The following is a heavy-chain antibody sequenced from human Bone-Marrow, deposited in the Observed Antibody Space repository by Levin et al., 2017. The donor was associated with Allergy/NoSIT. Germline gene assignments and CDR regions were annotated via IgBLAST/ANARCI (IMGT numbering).Heavy chain of an antibody. J-gene: IGHJ4*02. D-gene: IGHD1-1*01. CDR2: ISSSSSYT. CDR3: ARGWKADGY. CDR1: GFTFSDYY. V-gene: IGHV3-11*05. Sequence: GESLKISCAASGFTFSDYYMSWIRQAPGKGLEWVSSISSSSSYTNYADSVKGRFTISRDNAKNSLYLQMNSLRAEDTAVYYCARGWKADGYWGQGTLVTVSS.